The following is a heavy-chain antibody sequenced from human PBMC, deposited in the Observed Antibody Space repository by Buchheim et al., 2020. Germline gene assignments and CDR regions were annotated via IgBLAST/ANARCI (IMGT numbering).Heavy chain of an antibody. CDR1: GFTFSSYG. J-gene: IGHJ4*02. CDR2: ISYDGSNK. D-gene: IGHD6-19*01. Sequence: QVQLVESGGGVVQPGRSLRLSCAASGFTFSSYGMHWVRQAPGKGLEWVAVISYDGSNKYYADSVKGRFTISRDNSKNKLYLQMNSLRAEDTAVYYCARGPRLAVAEYYFDYWGQGTL. CDR3: ARGPRLAVAEYYFDY. V-gene: IGHV3-30*03.